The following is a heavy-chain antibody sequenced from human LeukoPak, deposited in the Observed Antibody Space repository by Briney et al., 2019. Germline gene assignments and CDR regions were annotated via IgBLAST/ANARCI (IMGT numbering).Heavy chain of an antibody. D-gene: IGHD5-12*01. CDR2: INSDGSST. J-gene: IGHJ6*03. V-gene: IGHV3-74*01. CDR1: GFTFSSHW. CDR3: AKGGGYEAQYYYYYMDV. Sequence: GGSLRLSCAASGFTFSSHWMHWVRQGPGKGLVWVSRINSDGSSTTYADFVKGRFTISRDNFKNTLYLQMNSLRAEDTAVFYCAKGGGYEAQYYYYYMDVWGKGTTVTISS.